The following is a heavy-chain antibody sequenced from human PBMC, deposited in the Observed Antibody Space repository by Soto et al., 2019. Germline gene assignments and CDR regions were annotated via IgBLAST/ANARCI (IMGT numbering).Heavy chain of an antibody. Sequence: QVQLVQSGAEVRKPGSSVKVSCKASGGTFSRHAISGVRQAPGQGLEWMGGIIPIFGTANHAQKFQGRVTIIADENTSTVYMELSSLRCEDTAMFYCAGGWGYERNAYYYAYWGQGTLVIVSS. V-gene: IGHV1-69*01. J-gene: IGHJ4*02. CDR3: AGGWGYERNAYYYAY. CDR1: GGTFSRHA. D-gene: IGHD3-22*01. CDR2: IIPIFGTA.